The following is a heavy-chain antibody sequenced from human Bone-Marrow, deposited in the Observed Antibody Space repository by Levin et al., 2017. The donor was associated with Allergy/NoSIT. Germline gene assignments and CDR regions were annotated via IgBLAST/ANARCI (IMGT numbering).Heavy chain of an antibody. D-gene: IGHD3/OR15-3a*01. Sequence: VASVKVSCETSGYYFNSYYMHWVRQAPGQGLEWIGIFNPSSDDTRYAPKYQGRVTLTRDPSTDTVYMELTSLTSEDTAVYYCVRDQDEMSFGDYWGQGTLVIVSS. V-gene: IGHV1-46*02. J-gene: IGHJ4*02. CDR1: GYYFNSYY. CDR3: VRDQDEMSFGDY. CDR2: FNPSSDDT.